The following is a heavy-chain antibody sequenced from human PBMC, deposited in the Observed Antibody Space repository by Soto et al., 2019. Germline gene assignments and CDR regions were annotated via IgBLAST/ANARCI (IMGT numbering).Heavy chain of an antibody. CDR3: PKDLVNWEPAGY. J-gene: IGHJ4*02. CDR1: GFTFSSYA. V-gene: IGHV3-23*01. D-gene: IGHD1-26*01. CDR2: ISGSGGST. Sequence: EVQLLESGGGLVQPGGSLRLSCAASGFTFSSYAMSWVRQAPGKGLEWVSAISGSGGSTYYADSVKGRFTISRDNSKNTVYLQMNSVRAEDTAVYYCPKDLVNWEPAGYWGQGTLVTVSS.